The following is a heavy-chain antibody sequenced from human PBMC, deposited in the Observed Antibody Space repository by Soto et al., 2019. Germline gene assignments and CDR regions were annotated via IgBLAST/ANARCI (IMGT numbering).Heavy chain of an antibody. CDR2: ISGSGAST. CDR1: GFTFSSYA. D-gene: IGHD6-13*01. V-gene: IGHV3-23*01. J-gene: IGHJ4*02. Sequence: EVQLLESGGGLVQPGGSLRLSCAASGFTFSSYAMSWVRQAPGKGLEWVSSISGSGASTYYADSVKGRFTISRDTSKSTLFLQMNSLRAEDTAVYYCAKEWYYSTSWYGGDCWGQGTLVTVSS. CDR3: AKEWYYSTSWYGGDC.